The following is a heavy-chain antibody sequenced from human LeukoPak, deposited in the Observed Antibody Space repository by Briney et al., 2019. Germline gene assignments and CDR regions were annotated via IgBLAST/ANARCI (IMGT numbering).Heavy chain of an antibody. CDR3: ARVRVSSYYGMDI. Sequence: GGSLRLSCAASGFTFSSYGMYWVRQAPGKGLEWVAVISYDGSNKYYADSVKGRFTISRDNSKNTLYLQMNSLRAEDTAVYYCARVRVSSYYGMDIWGQGTTVTVSS. D-gene: IGHD2/OR15-2a*01. CDR2: ISYDGSNK. V-gene: IGHV3-30*03. CDR1: GFTFSSYG. J-gene: IGHJ6*02.